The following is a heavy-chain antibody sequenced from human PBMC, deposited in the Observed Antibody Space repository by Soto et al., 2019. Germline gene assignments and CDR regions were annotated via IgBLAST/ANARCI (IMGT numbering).Heavy chain of an antibody. J-gene: IGHJ6*03. D-gene: IGHD2-15*01. CDR2: TQSGGIT. CDR1: GFTVSSKY. V-gene: IGHV3-66*01. Sequence: EVQLVESGGGLVQPGGSLRLSCAASGFTVSSKYMSWVRQAPGKGLEWVSLTQSGGITYYADSVKDRFTISRDSSKNMLHLQMDSLRAEDTAVYYCARDDILCSGGSCYGVPMDVRGKGTTVTVSS. CDR3: ARDDILCSGGSCYGVPMDV.